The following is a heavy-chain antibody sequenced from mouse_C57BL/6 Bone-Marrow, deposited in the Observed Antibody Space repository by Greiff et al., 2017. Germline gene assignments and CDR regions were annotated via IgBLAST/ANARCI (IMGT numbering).Heavy chain of an antibody. D-gene: IGHD2-3*01. J-gene: IGHJ2*01. Sequence: EVQLQQSGPELVKPGASVKIPCKASGYTFTDYNMDWVKQSHGKSLEWIGDINPNNGGTIYNQKFKGKATLTVDKSSSTAYMELRSLTSGDTAVYYCARLRLWLLRYYFDYRGQGTTLTVSS. CDR1: GYTFTDYN. CDR2: INPNNGGT. CDR3: ARLRLWLLRYYFDY. V-gene: IGHV1-18*01.